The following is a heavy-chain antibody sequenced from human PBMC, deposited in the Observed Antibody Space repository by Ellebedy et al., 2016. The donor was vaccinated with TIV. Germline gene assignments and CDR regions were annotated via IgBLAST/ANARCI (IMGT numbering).Heavy chain of an antibody. CDR3: AKIGPRDCTSTSCWFDP. Sequence: GESLKISXAASGFTFTTYAMGWVRQAPGKGLDWVSAISADGATTFYADSVTGRFTISRDNSKNTLFLQMNSLRAEDTAIYYCAKIGPRDCTSTSCWFDPWGQGTLVTASS. J-gene: IGHJ5*02. D-gene: IGHD2-2*01. CDR1: GFTFTTYA. CDR2: ISADGATT. V-gene: IGHV3-23*01.